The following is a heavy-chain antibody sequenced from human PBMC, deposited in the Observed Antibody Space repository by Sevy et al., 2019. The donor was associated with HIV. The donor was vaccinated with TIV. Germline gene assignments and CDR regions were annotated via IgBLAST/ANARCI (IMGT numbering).Heavy chain of an antibody. J-gene: IGHJ4*02. D-gene: IGHD5-12*01. CDR2: INHRGST. V-gene: IGHV4-34*01. CDR1: GGSFSGYY. Sequence: SETLSLTCAVYGGSFSGYYWSWIRQPPGKGLEWIGEINHRGSTNYNPSLKSRVTISVDTSKNQFSLKLSSVTAADTAVYYCARVEMATIRNFDYWGQGTLVTVSS. CDR3: ARVEMATIRNFDY.